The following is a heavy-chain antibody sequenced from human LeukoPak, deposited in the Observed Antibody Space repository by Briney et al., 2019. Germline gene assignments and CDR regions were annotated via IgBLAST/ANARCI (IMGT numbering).Heavy chain of an antibody. CDR2: ISYDGNNK. J-gene: IGHJ4*02. CDR3: AKEEWFRFDI. Sequence: GRSLRLSCAASGFTFSNYAMHWVRQAPGKGLEWVAVISYDGNNKYYADSVKGRFTISRDNTKNSVYVQMNSLRADDTAVYFCAKEEWFRFDIWGQGTSVTVSS. CDR1: GFTFSNYA. V-gene: IGHV3-30-3*01. D-gene: IGHD3-10*01.